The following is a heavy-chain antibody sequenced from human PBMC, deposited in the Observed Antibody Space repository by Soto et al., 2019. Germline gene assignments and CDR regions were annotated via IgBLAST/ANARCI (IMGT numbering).Heavy chain of an antibody. J-gene: IGHJ5*02. CDR2: IYTSGST. CDR3: AGITMVRGDFWFDP. Sequence: SETLSLTCTVSGGSISSYYCSWIRQPAGKGLEWIGRIYTSGSTNYNPSLKSRVTMSVDTSKNQFSLKLSSVTAADTAVYYCAGITMVRGDFWFDPWGQGTQVTVSS. CDR1: GGSISSYY. D-gene: IGHD3-10*01. V-gene: IGHV4-4*07.